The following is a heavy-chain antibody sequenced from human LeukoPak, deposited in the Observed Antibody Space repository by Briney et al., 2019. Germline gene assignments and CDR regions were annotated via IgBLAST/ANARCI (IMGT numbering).Heavy chain of an antibody. D-gene: IGHD3-9*01. CDR2: IKSKTDGGTT. J-gene: IGHJ4*02. CDR3: TSTRGYYDILTGYYAPLYFDY. V-gene: IGHV3-15*01. Sequence: GGSLRLSCAASGFTFSNAWMSWVRQAPGKGLEWVGRIKSKTDGGTTDYAAPVKGRFTISRDDSKNTLYLQMNSLKTEDTAVYYCTSTRGYYDILTGYYAPLYFDYWGQGTLVTVSS. CDR1: GFTFSNAW.